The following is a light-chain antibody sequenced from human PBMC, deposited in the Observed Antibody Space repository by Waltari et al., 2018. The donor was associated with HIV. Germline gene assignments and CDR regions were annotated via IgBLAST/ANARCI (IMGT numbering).Light chain of an antibody. CDR2: GAS. CDR3: QQYDNWPPIP. Sequence: EIVMTQSPATLSVSPGERATLSCRASQSVRSNLAWYQQRPGQAPRLLISGASTRATCVPARFSGSWSWTDFTLTISSLQSEDFAVYYCQQYDNWPPIPFGQGTRLEIK. CDR1: QSVRSN. V-gene: IGKV3-15*01. J-gene: IGKJ5*01.